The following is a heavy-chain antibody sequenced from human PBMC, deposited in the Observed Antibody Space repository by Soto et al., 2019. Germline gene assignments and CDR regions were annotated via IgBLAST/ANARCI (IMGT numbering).Heavy chain of an antibody. D-gene: IGHD1-26*01. CDR1: GFTFSTYS. J-gene: IGHJ3*02. CDR2: ISSSSSTT. V-gene: IGHV3-48*01. Sequence: EVQLVESGGGLVQPGGSLRLSCAASGFTFSTYSMNWVRQTPGKGLEWVSYISSSSSTTYYADSVKGRFTISRDNAKNSLYLQMNSLRVEDTAVYYCAKDGGSYPWAFDIWGQGTMVTVSS. CDR3: AKDGGSYPWAFDI.